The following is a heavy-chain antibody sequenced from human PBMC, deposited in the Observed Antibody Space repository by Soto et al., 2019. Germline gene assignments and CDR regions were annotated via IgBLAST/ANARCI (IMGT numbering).Heavy chain of an antibody. J-gene: IGHJ5*02. CDR1: GDSVTSGGFS. CDR3: ARVLHGFDP. CDR2: VFHSGTT. V-gene: IGHV4-30-2*01. Sequence: QLQLQESGSRLVEPSQTLSLTCVVSGDSVTSGGFSWSWIRQPPGKGLEWLGYVFHSGTTHYNPTLEGRVTMSLDRSTNQISLRLPSFTAADTAVYFCARVLHGFDPWGQGMPVTVSS.